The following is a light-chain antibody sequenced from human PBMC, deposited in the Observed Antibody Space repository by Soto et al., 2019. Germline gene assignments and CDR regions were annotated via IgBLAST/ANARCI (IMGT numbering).Light chain of an antibody. CDR2: DVS. CDR1: SSDVGGYNY. V-gene: IGLV2-14*03. Sequence: QSALTQPASVSGSPGQSITISCTGISSDVGGYNYVSWYQQHPGKPPKLMLYDVSYWPSGVSIRFSGSKSGNRASLTISGLQAEDEADYYCSSYTNSSTLFGGGTKVTVL. J-gene: IGLJ3*02. CDR3: SSYTNSSTL.